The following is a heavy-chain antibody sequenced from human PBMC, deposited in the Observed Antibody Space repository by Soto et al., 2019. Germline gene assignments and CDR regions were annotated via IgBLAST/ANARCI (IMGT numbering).Heavy chain of an antibody. V-gene: IGHV4-39*01. CDR2: IYYSGST. D-gene: IGHD1-26*01. Sequence: SETLSLTCTVSGGSISSSSYYWGWIRQPPGKGLEWIGSIYYSGSTYYNPSLKSRVTISVDTSKNQFSLKLSSVTAADTAVYYCARPVSGSSEGQNNWFDPWGQGTLVTVSS. CDR1: GGSISSSSYY. J-gene: IGHJ5*02. CDR3: ARPVSGSSEGQNNWFDP.